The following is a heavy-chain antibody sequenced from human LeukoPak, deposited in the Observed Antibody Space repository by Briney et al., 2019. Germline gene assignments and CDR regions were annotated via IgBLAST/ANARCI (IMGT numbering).Heavy chain of an antibody. J-gene: IGHJ4*02. D-gene: IGHD2-8*01. V-gene: IGHV3-30*03. CDR2: ISYDGSNK. CDR1: GFTFSSYG. CDR3: ARGGDIVLMVYYPFDY. Sequence: GGSLRLSCAASGFTFSSYGMHWVRQAPGKGLEWVAVISYDGSNKYYADSVKGRFTISRDNSKNTLYLQMNSLRAEDTAVYYCARGGDIVLMVYYPFDYWGQGTLVTVSS.